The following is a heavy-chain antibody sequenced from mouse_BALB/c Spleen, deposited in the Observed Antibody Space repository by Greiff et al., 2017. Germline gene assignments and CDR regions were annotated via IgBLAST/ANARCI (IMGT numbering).Heavy chain of an antibody. J-gene: IGHJ3*01. D-gene: IGHD2-3*01. V-gene: IGHV5-4*02. Sequence: EVKLMESGGGLVKPGGSLKLSCAASGFTFSDYYMYWVRQTPEKRLEWVATISDGGSYTYYPDSVKGRFTISRDNAKNNLYLQMSSLKSEDTAMYYCARDERYEGYCPAWFAYWGQGTLVTVSA. CDR1: GFTFSDYY. CDR3: ARDERYEGYCPAWFAY. CDR2: ISDGGSYT.